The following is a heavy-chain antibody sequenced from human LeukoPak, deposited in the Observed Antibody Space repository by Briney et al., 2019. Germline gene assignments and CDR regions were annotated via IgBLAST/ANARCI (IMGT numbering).Heavy chain of an antibody. CDR2: IYYSWST. CDR1: GGSISSGDYY. D-gene: IGHD3-10*01. J-gene: IGHJ6*03. CDR3: ARGRKDYGSGSYYAKYYYYYYMDV. V-gene: IGHV4-31*03. Sequence: SETLSLTCTVSGGSISSGDYYWSWIRQHPGKGLEWIGYIYYSWSTYYNPSLKSRVSISVDTSKNQFSLKLRSVTAADTAVYYCARGRKDYGSGSYYAKYYYYYYMDVWGKGTTVTVSS.